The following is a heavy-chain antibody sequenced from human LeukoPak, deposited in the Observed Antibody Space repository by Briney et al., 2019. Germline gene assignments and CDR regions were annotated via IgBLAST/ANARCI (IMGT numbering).Heavy chain of an antibody. CDR3: AGVPTSDYFDC. CDR1: GGSITTSNYY. J-gene: IGHJ4*02. Sequence: PSETLSLTCTVSGGSITTSNYYWGWIRQPPGKALEWIGIINYSGSTYYNPSLKSRVTMSVDTSKNQFSLKLNSVTAADTAVYYCAGVPTSDYFDCWGQGTLVTVSS. V-gene: IGHV4-39*07. CDR2: INYSGST.